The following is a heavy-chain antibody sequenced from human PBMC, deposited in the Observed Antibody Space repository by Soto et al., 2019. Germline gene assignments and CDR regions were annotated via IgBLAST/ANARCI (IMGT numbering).Heavy chain of an antibody. CDR1: GFTFSSYS. V-gene: IGHV3-21*01. J-gene: IGHJ6*02. D-gene: IGHD3-16*02. Sequence: GGSLRLSCAASGFTFSSYSMNWVRQAPGKGLEWVSSISSSSSYIYYADSVKGRFTISRDNAKNSLYLQMNSLRAEDTAVYYCARLEIDDYVWGSYRPYYYYGMDVWGQGTTVTVSS. CDR3: ARLEIDDYVWGSYRPYYYYGMDV. CDR2: ISSSSSYI.